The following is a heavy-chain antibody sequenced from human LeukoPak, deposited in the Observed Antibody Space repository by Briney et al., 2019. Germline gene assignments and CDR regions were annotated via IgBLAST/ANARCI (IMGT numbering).Heavy chain of an antibody. V-gene: IGHV1-69*05. CDR3: VRRQALRGRHRAFDP. J-gene: IGHJ5*02. D-gene: IGHD6-25*01. Sequence: ASVKVSCKASGGTFSNYAVSWVRQAPGQGLEWLGGIIPMFGSAKYAQQFQDRVTITTDEATTTAYMELISLRSDDTAVYFCVRRQALRGRHRAFDPWGQGTLVTVTS. CDR1: GGTFSNYA. CDR2: IIPMFGSA.